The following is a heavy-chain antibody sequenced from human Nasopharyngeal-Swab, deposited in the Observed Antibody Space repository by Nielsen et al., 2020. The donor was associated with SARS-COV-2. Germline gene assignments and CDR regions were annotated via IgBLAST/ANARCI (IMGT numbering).Heavy chain of an antibody. D-gene: IGHD3-10*01. J-gene: IGHJ6*02. CDR3: AGSLAGSGPEYYYYYGMDV. Sequence: ASVKVSCKVSGYTLTELSMHWVRQAPGKGLEWVGGFDPEDGETIYAQKFQGRVTMTEDTSTDTAYMELSSLRSEDTAVYYCAGSLAGSGPEYYYYYGMDVWGQGTTVTVSS. CDR2: FDPEDGET. CDR1: GYTLTELS. V-gene: IGHV1-24*01.